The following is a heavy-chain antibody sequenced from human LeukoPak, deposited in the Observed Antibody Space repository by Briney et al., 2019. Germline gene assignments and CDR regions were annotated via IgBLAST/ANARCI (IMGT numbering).Heavy chain of an antibody. CDR2: IYSGGNT. D-gene: IGHD1-26*01. Sequence: GGSLRLSCSASGFTVSNNFMSWVRQAPGKGLEWVSVIYSGGNTYYADSVKGRFTISRDSSKNTLYLQMNSLRADDTAVYYCARIGSYNWFDPWGQGTLVTVSS. CDR1: GFTVSNNF. CDR3: ARIGSYNWFDP. J-gene: IGHJ5*02. V-gene: IGHV3-53*01.